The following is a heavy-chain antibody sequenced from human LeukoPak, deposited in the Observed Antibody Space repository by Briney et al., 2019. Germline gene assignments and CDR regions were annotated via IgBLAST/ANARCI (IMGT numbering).Heavy chain of an antibody. CDR3: ARDRAFDI. CDR1: GVSFSTTC. V-gene: IGHV3-23*01. CDR2: NRGSGGST. J-gene: IGHJ3*02. Sequence: GGSLRLSCAASGVSFSTTCMHWGRRTPGGGGEGVSANRGSGGSTYYADSVKGRFTISRDNSKNTLYLQMNSLRAEDTAVYYCARDRAFDIWGQGTMVPVSS.